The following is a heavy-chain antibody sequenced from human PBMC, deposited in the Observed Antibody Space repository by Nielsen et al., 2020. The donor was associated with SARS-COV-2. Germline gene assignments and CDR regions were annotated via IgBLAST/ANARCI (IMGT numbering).Heavy chain of an antibody. CDR1: GFTFSDYY. D-gene: IGHD6-19*01. CDR3: AKRSGYTSGWYGDY. J-gene: IGHJ4*02. Sequence: GSLRLSCAGSGFTFSDYYMSWIRQAPGKGLEWVSAISASTYYADSVKGRFTISRDNSKNTLYLQMNSLRAEDTAVYYCAKRSGYTSGWYGDYWGQGTLVTVSS. V-gene: IGHV3-23*01. CDR2: ISAST.